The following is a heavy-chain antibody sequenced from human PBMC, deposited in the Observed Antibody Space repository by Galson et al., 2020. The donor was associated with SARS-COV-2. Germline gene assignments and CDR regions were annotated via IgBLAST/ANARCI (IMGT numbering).Heavy chain of an antibody. Sequence: GGSLRLSCAASGFTFSSYAMHWVRQAPGKGLEWVAVISYDGSNKYYADSVKGRFTISRDNSKNTVYLQMNSLRAEDTAVYYCARDHVGGYSYLFYYWGQGTLVTVSS. J-gene: IGHJ4*02. D-gene: IGHD5-18*01. CDR2: ISYDGSNK. V-gene: IGHV3-30-3*01. CDR1: GFTFSSYA. CDR3: ARDHVGGYSYLFYY.